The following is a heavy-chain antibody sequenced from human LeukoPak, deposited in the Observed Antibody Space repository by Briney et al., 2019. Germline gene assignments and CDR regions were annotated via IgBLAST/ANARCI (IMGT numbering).Heavy chain of an antibody. CDR3: ARVGDYWGSSCDY. V-gene: IGHV1-69*13. CDR2: IIPIFGTA. J-gene: IGHJ4*02. Sequence: ASVKVSCKASGYTFTGYNMHWVRQAPGQGLEWMGGIIPIFGTANYAQKFQGRVTITADESTSTAYMELSSLRSEDTAVYYCARVGDYWGSSCDYWGQGTLSPSPQ. CDR1: GYTFTGYN. D-gene: IGHD3-16*01.